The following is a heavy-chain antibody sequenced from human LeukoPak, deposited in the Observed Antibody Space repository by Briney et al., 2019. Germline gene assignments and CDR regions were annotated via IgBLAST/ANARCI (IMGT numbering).Heavy chain of an antibody. V-gene: IGHV3-30-3*01. Sequence: GRSLRLSCAASGFTFSSYAMHWVRQAPGTGLEWVAVISYDGSNKYYADSVKGRFTISRDNSKNTLYLQMNSLRAEDTAVYYCASGYDFWSGYYTHSDYYGMDVWGQGTTVTVSS. D-gene: IGHD3-3*01. CDR2: ISYDGSNK. J-gene: IGHJ6*02. CDR1: GFTFSSYA. CDR3: ASGYDFWSGYYTHSDYYGMDV.